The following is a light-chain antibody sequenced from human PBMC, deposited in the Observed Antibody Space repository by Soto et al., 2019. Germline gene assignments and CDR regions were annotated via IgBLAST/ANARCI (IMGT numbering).Light chain of an antibody. CDR1: SSDVGGYNY. CDR2: DVS. J-gene: IGLJ2*01. Sequence: QSALTQPRSVSGSPGQSVTISCTGTSSDVGGYNYVSWYHQHPGKAPKLMIYDVSKLPSGVPDRFSGSKSGNTASLTISGLHAEDEADYYCCSYAGIDTGRVVFGGGTKLTVL. CDR3: CSYAGIDTGRVV. V-gene: IGLV2-11*01.